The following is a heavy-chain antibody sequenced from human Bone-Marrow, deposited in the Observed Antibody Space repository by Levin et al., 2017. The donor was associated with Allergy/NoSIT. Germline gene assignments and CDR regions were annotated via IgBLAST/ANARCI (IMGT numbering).Heavy chain of an antibody. D-gene: IGHD4-17*01. Sequence: GGSLRLSCAASGFIFSSFAMHWVRQAPGRGLEWVALISYDARNTYYADSVKGRFTISRDKSTDTVSLQMNSLSPEDTAVYYCAKGLTTVTTLYYFDYWGQGTLVTVS. CDR3: AKGLTTVTTLYYFDY. CDR2: ISYDARNT. CDR1: GFIFSSFA. V-gene: IGHV3-30*04. J-gene: IGHJ4*02.